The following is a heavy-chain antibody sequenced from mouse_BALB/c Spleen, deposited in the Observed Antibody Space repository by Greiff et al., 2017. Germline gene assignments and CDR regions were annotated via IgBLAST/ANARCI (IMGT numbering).Heavy chain of an antibody. Sequence: VQRVESGPGLVAPSQSLSITCTVSGFSLTSYGVHWVRQPPGKGLEWLGVIWAGGSTNYNSALMSRLSISKDNSKSQVFLKMNSLQTDDTAMYYCARDKRYYGSSSFDYWGQGTTLTVSS. J-gene: IGHJ2*01. CDR1: GFSLTSYG. V-gene: IGHV2-9*02. CDR2: IWAGGST. CDR3: ARDKRYYGSSSFDY. D-gene: IGHD1-1*01.